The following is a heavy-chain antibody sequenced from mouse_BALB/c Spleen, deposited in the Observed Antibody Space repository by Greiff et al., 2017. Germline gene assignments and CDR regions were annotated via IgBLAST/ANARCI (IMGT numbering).Heavy chain of an antibody. J-gene: IGHJ2*01. CDR1: GYTFTSYV. CDR3: ARATVVSFDY. CDR2: INPYNDGT. Sequence: EVQGVESGPELVKPGASVKMSCKASGYTFTSYVMHWVKQKPGQGLEWIGYINPYNDGTKYNEKFKGKATLTSDKSSSTAYMELSSLTSEDSAVYYCARATVVSFDYWGQGTTLTVSS. D-gene: IGHD1-1*01. V-gene: IGHV1-14*01.